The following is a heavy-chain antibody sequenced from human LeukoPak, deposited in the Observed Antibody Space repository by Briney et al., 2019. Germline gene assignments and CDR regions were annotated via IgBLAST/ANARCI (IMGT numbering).Heavy chain of an antibody. CDR1: GYTFTSYD. CDR3: ARGAHKYGSGSYSRRLDP. D-gene: IGHD3-10*01. CDR2: MNPNSGNT. Sequence: ASVKVSCKASGYTFTSYDINWVRQATGQGLEWMGWMNPNSGNTGYAQKFQGRVTITRNTSISTAYMELSSLRSEDTAVYYCARGAHKYGSGSYSRRLDPWGQGTLVTVSS. J-gene: IGHJ5*02. V-gene: IGHV1-8*03.